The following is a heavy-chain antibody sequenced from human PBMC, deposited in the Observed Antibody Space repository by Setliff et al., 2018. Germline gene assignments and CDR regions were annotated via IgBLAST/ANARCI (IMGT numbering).Heavy chain of an antibody. CDR3: AKGEDTECYSSFDD. V-gene: IGHV3-23*01. CDR1: GFTFSNYA. J-gene: IGHJ4*02. CDR2: ISGSASST. D-gene: IGHD2-2*02. Sequence: GGSLRLSCAASGFTFSNYAMGWVRQAPGGGLGWVSSISGSASSTYYADSVKGRFTISRDNSKNTLFLQMLSLRVEDTAVYYCAKGEDTECYSSFDDWGQGALVTVSS.